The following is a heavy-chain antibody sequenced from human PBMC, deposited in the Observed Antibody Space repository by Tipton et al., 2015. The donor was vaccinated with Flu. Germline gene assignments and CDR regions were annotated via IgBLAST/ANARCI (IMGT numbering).Heavy chain of an antibody. D-gene: IGHD3-22*01. J-gene: IGHJ3*02. Sequence: TLSLTCTVSGGSISSYYWSWIRQPAGKGLEWIGRIYTSGSTNYNPSLKSRVTMSVDTSKNQFSLKLSPVTAADTAVYYCARDRQITMIGRDAFDIWSQGTMVTVSS. V-gene: IGHV4-4*07. CDR3: ARDRQITMIGRDAFDI. CDR2: IYTSGST. CDR1: GGSISSYY.